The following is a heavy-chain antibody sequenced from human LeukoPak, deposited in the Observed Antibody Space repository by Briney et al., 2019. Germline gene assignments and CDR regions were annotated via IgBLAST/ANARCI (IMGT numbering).Heavy chain of an antibody. Sequence: PSETLSLTCTVSGDSINYYCWSWIRQSPGKGLEWIGYVYYNGSAKYNPSLKSRVTISVDMSKNQFSLKVSSVTAADTAIYYCARKGGHFDYWGQGTLVTVSS. CDR3: ARKGGHFDY. CDR1: GDSINYYC. V-gene: IGHV4-59*01. J-gene: IGHJ4*02. D-gene: IGHD2-15*01. CDR2: VYYNGSA.